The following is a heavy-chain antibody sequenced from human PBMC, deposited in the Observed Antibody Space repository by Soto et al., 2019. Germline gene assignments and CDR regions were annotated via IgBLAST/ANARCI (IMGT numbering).Heavy chain of an antibody. J-gene: IGHJ5*02. Sequence: QVQLVESGGGVVQPGRSLRLSCAASGFTFSSYGMHWVRQAPGKGLEWVAVIWYDGSNKYYADSVKGRFTISRDNSKNTLYLQLTSLRSEHTSVYFFASALIMIVAQFHPWGQGTLVTVSS. CDR3: ASALIMIVAQFHP. V-gene: IGHV3-33*01. CDR1: GFTFSSYG. CDR2: IWYDGSNK. D-gene: IGHD3-22*01.